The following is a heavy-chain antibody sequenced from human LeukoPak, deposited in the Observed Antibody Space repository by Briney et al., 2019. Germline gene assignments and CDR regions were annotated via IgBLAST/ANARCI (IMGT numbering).Heavy chain of an antibody. CDR2: ISYDGSNK. Sequence: GRSLRLSCAASGFTFSSYAMHWVRQAPGKGLEWVAVISYDGSNKYYADSVKGRFTISRDNSKNTLYLQMNSLRAEDTAVYYCANSGYSYGPGASAFDIWGQGTMVTVSS. CDR3: ANSGYSYGPGASAFDI. D-gene: IGHD5-18*01. CDR1: GFTFSSYA. V-gene: IGHV3-30*04. J-gene: IGHJ3*02.